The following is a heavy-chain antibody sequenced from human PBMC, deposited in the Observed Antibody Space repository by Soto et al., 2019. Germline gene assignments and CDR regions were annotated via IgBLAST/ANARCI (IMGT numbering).Heavy chain of an antibody. CDR1: GFTVSSNY. J-gene: IGHJ6*02. CDR3: ARGSTATLFQYYYYGMDV. CDR2: IYSGGST. D-gene: IGHD2-15*01. V-gene: IGHV3-53*01. Sequence: GGSLRLSCAASGFTVSSNYMSWVRQAPGKGLEWVSVIYSGGSTYYADSVKGRFTISRDNSKNTLYLQMNSLRAEDTAVYYCARGSTATLFQYYYYGMDVWGQGTTVTVSS.